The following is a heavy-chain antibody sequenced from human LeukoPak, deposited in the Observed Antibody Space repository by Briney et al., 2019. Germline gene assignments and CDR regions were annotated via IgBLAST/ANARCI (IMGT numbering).Heavy chain of an antibody. V-gene: IGHV4-59*12. CDR3: ARGVFSGTDDY. Sequence: SETLSLTCTVSGGSISSYYWSWIRQPPGKGLEWIGYIYYSGSTNYNPSLKSRVTMSVDTSKNQFSLKLSSVTAADTAVYYCARGVFSGTDDYWGQGTLVTVSS. CDR2: IYYSGST. CDR1: GGSISSYY. D-gene: IGHD1-26*01. J-gene: IGHJ4*02.